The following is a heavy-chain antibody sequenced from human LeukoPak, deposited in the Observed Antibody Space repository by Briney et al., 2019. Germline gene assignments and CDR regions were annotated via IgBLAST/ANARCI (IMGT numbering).Heavy chain of an antibody. CDR2: ISHSGST. J-gene: IGHJ5*02. CDR3: ARCAEYSSSSWFDP. V-gene: IGHV4-34*01. CDR1: GGSFSGYY. D-gene: IGHD6-6*01. Sequence: SETLSLTCAVYGGSFSGYYCSWIRQPPGKGLEWIGEISHSGSTNYNPSLKSRVTISVDTSKNQFSLKLSSVTAADTAVYYCARCAEYSSSSWFDPWGQGTLVTVSS.